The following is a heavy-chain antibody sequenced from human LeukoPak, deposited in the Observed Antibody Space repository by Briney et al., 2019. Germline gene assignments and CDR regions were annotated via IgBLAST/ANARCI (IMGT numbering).Heavy chain of an antibody. CDR3: ARGYTAMVRVSNFDY. CDR2: ISSSSSTI. D-gene: IGHD5-18*01. CDR1: GFTFSSYS. J-gene: IGHJ4*02. V-gene: IGHV3-48*01. Sequence: PGGSLRLSCAASGFTFSSYSMNWVRQAPGKGLEWVSYISSSSSTIYYADSVKGRFTISRDNAKNSLYLQMNSLRAEDTAVYYCARGYTAMVRVSNFDYWGQGTLVTVSS.